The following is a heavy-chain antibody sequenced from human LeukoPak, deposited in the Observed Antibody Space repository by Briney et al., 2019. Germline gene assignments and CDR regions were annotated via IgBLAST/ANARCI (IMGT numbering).Heavy chain of an antibody. J-gene: IGHJ4*02. V-gene: IGHV1-2*02. CDR1: GYTFTGYY. D-gene: IGHD1/OR15-1a*01. Sequence: ASVKVSCKASGYTFTGYYMHWVRQAPGQGLEWMGWINPNSGGTNYAQKFQGRVTMTRDTSISTAYMELSRLRSDDTAVYYCARELTAREHHGDYWGQGTLVTVSS. CDR3: ARELTAREHHGDY. CDR2: INPNSGGT.